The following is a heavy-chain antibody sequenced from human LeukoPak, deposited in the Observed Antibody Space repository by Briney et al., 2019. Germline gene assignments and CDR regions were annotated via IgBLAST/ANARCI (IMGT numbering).Heavy chain of an antibody. D-gene: IGHD4-11*01. CDR2: IDSGATNT. CDR1: GFTFSNYD. Sequence: GGSLRLSCAVSGFTFSNYDMNWVRQAPGKGLEWVSAIDSGATNTYYADFVKGRFTISRDNSRNTLYLQMNSLRAEDTAVYYCARSTLNYAADYWGQGTLVTVSS. J-gene: IGHJ4*02. CDR3: ARSTLNYAADY. V-gene: IGHV3-23*05.